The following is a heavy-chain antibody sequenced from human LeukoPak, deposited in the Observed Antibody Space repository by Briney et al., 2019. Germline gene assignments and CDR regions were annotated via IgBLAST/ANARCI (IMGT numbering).Heavy chain of an antibody. D-gene: IGHD3-10*01. V-gene: IGHV3-53*01. J-gene: IGHJ4*02. CDR3: GTSASAHYRVFDY. Sequence: GGSLRLSCAVSGFSVSSSSMNWVRQAPGEGLEWVSIFYSGGSVLFADSVEGRFSVSRDSSKNTMYLQMNNLRAEDTAIYYCGTSASAHYRVFDYWGQGALVTVSS. CDR1: GFSVSSSS. CDR2: FYSGGSV.